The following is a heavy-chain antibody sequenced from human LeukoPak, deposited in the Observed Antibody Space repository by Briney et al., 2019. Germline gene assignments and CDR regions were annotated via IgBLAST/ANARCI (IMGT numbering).Heavy chain of an antibody. D-gene: IGHD2-15*01. CDR1: GGSFSGYY. CDR2: INHSGST. CDR3: ARDREYCSGGSCYFHYYGMDV. Sequence: SETLSLTCAVYGGSFSGYYWSWIRQPPGKGLEWIGEINHSGSTNYNPSLKSRVTISVDTSKNQFSLKLSSVTAADTAVYYCARDREYCSGGSCYFHYYGMDVWGQGTTVTVSS. J-gene: IGHJ6*02. V-gene: IGHV4-34*01.